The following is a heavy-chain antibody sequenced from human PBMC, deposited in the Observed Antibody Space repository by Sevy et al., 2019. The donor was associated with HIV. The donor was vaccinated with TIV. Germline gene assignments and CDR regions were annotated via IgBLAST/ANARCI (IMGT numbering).Heavy chain of an antibody. D-gene: IGHD2-2*01. J-gene: IGHJ4*02. CDR1: GFTFGGYA. CDR2: ISGTGETT. Sequence: GGSVRLSCAASGFTFGGYAMAWVRQAPGKGLESVSAISGTGETTYYTDSVKGRFTVSRDNSNNILYLQMNSLRGEDTALYYCAKRPVSYCSGATCSLDYWGPGTLVTVSS. CDR3: AKRPVSYCSGATCSLDY. V-gene: IGHV3-23*01.